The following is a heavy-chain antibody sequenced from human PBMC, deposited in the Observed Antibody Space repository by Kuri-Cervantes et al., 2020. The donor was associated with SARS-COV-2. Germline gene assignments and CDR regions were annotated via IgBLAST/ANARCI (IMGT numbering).Heavy chain of an antibody. Sequence: SQTLSLTCAISVDGVSSNSAAWNWLRQSPSRGLEWVGRTYDRSKWYNDYAVSVKSRITINPNTSKNQFSLQLNSATPEDTAVYYCARGEMSTNVFDYWGQGTMVTVSS. CDR1: VDGVSSNSAA. J-gene: IGHJ4*02. V-gene: IGHV6-1*01. CDR3: ARGEMSTNVFDY. D-gene: IGHD5-24*01. CDR2: TYDRSKWYN.